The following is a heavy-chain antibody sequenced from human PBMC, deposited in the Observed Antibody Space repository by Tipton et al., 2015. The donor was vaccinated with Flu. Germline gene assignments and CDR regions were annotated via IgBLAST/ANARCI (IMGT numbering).Heavy chain of an antibody. CDR1: GGSFSGCY. D-gene: IGHD5-12*01. CDR2: INHSGRT. J-gene: IGHJ4*02. V-gene: IGHV4-34*01. CDR3: AGGSGYAHPNLDY. Sequence: GLVKPSETLSLTCAVYGGSFSGCYWSRIRKPPGKGLEWIGEINHSGRTNYNPSLKSRVTISVDTSKNQFSLKVSSLTAADTAVYYCAGGSGYAHPNLDYRGQGTLVSVSS.